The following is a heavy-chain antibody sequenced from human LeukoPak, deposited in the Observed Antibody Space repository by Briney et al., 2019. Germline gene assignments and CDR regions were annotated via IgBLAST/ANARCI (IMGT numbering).Heavy chain of an antibody. CDR3: AKDSNDYGDYNYFDY. V-gene: IGHV3-33*06. CDR1: GFTFSTCN. D-gene: IGHD4-17*01. Sequence: QPGGSLKVSCVASGFTFSTCNMHWVRQAPGKGLEWVALIWYDGSNKYYADSVKGRFTISRDNSKNTLYLQMNSLRAEDTAVYYYAKDSNDYGDYNYFDYWSQGTLVTVSS. CDR2: IWYDGSNK. J-gene: IGHJ4*02.